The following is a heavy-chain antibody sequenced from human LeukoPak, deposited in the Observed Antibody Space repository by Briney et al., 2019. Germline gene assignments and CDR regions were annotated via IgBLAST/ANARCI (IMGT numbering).Heavy chain of an antibody. V-gene: IGHV3-48*03. CDR3: ALVYRHFFYN. D-gene: IGHD1-14*01. CDR1: GFTFSRYE. Sequence: QPGGSLRLSCAASGFTFSRYEMNWVRQAPGKGLDWLSYVSNSAPTIYYSDSVQGRFTISRDNAKNSLYLQMDSLSAEDTAVYYCALVYRHFFYNCGQGSLGTVSS. CDR2: VSNSAPTI. J-gene: IGHJ4*02.